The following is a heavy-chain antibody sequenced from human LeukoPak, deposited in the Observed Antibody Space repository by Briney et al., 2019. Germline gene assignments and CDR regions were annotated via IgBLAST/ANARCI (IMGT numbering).Heavy chain of an antibody. J-gene: IGHJ4*02. Sequence: GESLKISRKGSGYSFTSYWIGWVRQMPGKGLEWMGIIYPADSDTRYSPSFEGQVTISADMSIRTAYLQWSSLKASDTAMYYCARRIAGAGSDYWGQGTLVTVSS. V-gene: IGHV5-51*01. D-gene: IGHD6-13*01. CDR2: IYPADSDT. CDR3: ARRIAGAGSDY. CDR1: GYSFTSYW.